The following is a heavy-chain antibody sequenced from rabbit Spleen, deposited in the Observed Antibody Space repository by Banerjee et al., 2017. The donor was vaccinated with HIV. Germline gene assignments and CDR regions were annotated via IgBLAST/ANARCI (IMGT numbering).Heavy chain of an antibody. Sequence: QSLEESGGDLVKPGASLTLTCIASGVSFSGSSYMCWVRQAPGKGLEWIACINIVTGKSVYASWAKGRFIMSRTSSTTVTLQVTSLTAADTATYFCTRDDGSGHYIDGYFNLWGPGTLGHRL. CDR1: GVSFSGSSY. CDR2: INIVTGKS. V-gene: IGHV1S40*01. D-gene: IGHD1-1*01. J-gene: IGHJ4*01. CDR3: TRDDGSGHYIDGYFNL.